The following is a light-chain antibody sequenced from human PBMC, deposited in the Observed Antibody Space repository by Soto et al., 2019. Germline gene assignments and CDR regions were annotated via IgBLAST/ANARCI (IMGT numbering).Light chain of an antibody. CDR1: QGVSSY. CDR3: QQYNNWPPIT. CDR2: DAS. J-gene: IGKJ5*01. Sequence: EIVITHSPTILSVSPGEIATLSCMASQGVSSYLAWYQQKPGQAPRLLIYDASNRATGIPARFSGSGPGTDFTLTISSLQSEDFAVYYCQQYNNWPPITFGQGTRLEIK. V-gene: IGKV3D-15*01.